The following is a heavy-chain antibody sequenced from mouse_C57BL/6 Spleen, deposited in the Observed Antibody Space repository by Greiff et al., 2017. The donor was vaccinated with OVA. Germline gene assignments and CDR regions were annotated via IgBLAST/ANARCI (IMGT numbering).Heavy chain of an antibody. CDR1: GYTFTSYW. D-gene: IGHD2-3*01. J-gene: IGHJ4*01. CDR2: IDPSDSYT. Sequence: QVQLQQPGAELVKPGASVKLSCKASGYTFTSYWLQWVKQRPGQGLEWIGEIDPSDSYTNYNQKFKGKATLTVDTSSSTAYMQLSSLTSEDSAVYYCARVMGRNYYAMDYWGQGTSVTVSS. CDR3: ARVMGRNYYAMDY. V-gene: IGHV1-50*01.